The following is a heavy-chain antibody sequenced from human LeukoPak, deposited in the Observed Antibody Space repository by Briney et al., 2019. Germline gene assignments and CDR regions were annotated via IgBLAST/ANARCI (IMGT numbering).Heavy chain of an antibody. D-gene: IGHD3-9*01. CDR3: ARYRDILTGYYDY. J-gene: IGHJ4*02. V-gene: IGHV4-30-4*01. Sequence: SETLSLTCTVSGGSISSGDYYWSWIRQPPGKGLEWIGYIYYSGSTYYNPSLKGRVTISVDTSKNQFSLKLSSVTAADTAVYYCARYRDILTGYYDYWGQGTLVTVS. CDR1: GGSISSGDYY. CDR2: IYYSGST.